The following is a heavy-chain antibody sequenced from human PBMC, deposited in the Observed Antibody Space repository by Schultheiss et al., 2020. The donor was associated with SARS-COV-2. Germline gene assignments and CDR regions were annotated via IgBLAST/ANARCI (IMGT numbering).Heavy chain of an antibody. V-gene: IGHV3-21*01. CDR1: GFTFNYYN. Sequence: GGSLRLSCAASGFTFNYYNMNWVRQAPGKGLEWVSSISSSSSYIYYADSVKGRFTISRDNSKNTLYLQMNSLRAEDTAVYYCARVNWNDVGYFDYWGQGTLVTVAS. CDR3: ARVNWNDVGYFDY. CDR2: ISSSSSYI. J-gene: IGHJ4*02. D-gene: IGHD1-1*01.